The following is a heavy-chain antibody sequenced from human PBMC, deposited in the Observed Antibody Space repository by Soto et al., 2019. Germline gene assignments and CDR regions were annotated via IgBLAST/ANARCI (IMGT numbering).Heavy chain of an antibody. CDR3: ARGVEMATIGYYYGMDV. J-gene: IGHJ6*02. CDR1: GGSVSSGSYY. D-gene: IGHD5-12*01. V-gene: IGHV4-61*01. Sequence: SETLSLTCTVSGGSVSSGSYYWSWSRQPPGKGLEWIGYIYYSGITNYNPSLKSRVTISVDTSKNQFSLKLSSVTAADTAVYYCARGVEMATIGYYYGMDVWGQGTTVTVSS. CDR2: IYYSGIT.